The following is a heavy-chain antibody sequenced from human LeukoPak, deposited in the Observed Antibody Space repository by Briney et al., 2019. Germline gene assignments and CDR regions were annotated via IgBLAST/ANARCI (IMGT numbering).Heavy chain of an antibody. J-gene: IGHJ4*02. CDR1: GYTFTSYG. Sequence: GASVKVSCKASGYTFTSYGISWVRQAPGQGLEWMGWISAYNGNTNYAQKLQGRVTMTTGTSTSTAYMELRSLRSDDTAVYYCARAPLPPITMVRGVIIRPFDYWGQGTLVTVSS. CDR2: ISAYNGNT. CDR3: ARAPLPPITMVRGVIIRPFDY. V-gene: IGHV1-18*01. D-gene: IGHD3-10*01.